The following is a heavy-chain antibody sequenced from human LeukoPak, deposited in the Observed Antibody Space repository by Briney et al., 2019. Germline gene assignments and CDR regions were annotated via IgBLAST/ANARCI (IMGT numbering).Heavy chain of an antibody. CDR1: GGSFRGYY. Sequence: SETLSLTCAVYGGSFRGYYWSWIRQPPGKGLEWIGEINHSGSTNYNPSLKSRVTISVDASKNQFSLKLSSVTAADTAVYSCARGRYGDYERYFDYWGQGTLVTVSS. CDR2: INHSGST. J-gene: IGHJ4*02. V-gene: IGHV4-34*01. CDR3: ARGRYGDYERYFDY. D-gene: IGHD4-17*01.